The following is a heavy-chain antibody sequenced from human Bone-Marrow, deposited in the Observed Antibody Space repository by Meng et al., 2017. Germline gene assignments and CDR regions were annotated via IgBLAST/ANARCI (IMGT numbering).Heavy chain of an antibody. V-gene: IGHV3-73*01. CDR1: GVSFSDSD. CDR2: IGGRPKSYAA. D-gene: IGHD6-19*01. Sequence: GESLKISCAVSGVSFSDSDIHWVRQASGKGLGWVGRIGGRPKSYAAAYAAPVRGRFTISRDDSRNTAYLQMNSLKTEDSAVYYCTIYIRGHIWGQGTMVTVSS. J-gene: IGHJ3*02. CDR3: TIYIRGHI.